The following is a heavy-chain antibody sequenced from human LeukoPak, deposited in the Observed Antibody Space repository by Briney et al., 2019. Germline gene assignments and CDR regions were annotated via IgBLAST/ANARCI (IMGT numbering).Heavy chain of an antibody. J-gene: IGHJ3*01. D-gene: IGHD7-27*01. CDR2: INSGSSYM. CDR1: GFTFSSYS. CDR3: AREDDDWGPNTFDV. Sequence: PGGSPRLSCAASGFTFSSYSMNWVRQAPGKGLEWVSYINSGSSYMYYPDSVKGRFTISRDNAKNSLYLQMDSLRDEDTAVYYCAREDDDWGPNTFDVWGQGTVVAVSS. V-gene: IGHV3-48*02.